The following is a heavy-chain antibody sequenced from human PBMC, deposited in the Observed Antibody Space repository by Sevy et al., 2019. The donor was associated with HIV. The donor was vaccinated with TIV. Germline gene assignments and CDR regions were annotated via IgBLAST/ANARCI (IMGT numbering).Heavy chain of an antibody. CDR2: ISDSDSST. CDR1: GFTFSSYA. Sequence: GGSLRLSCAASGFTFSSYAMSWVRQAPGKGLEWVSTISDSDSSTYYADSVKGRFTISRDNSKNTLYLQMNSLRAEDTAVYYCAKPPAVVVVVPAWVGYWGQGTLVTVSS. J-gene: IGHJ4*02. D-gene: IGHD2-15*01. CDR3: AKPPAVVVVVPAWVGY. V-gene: IGHV3-23*01.